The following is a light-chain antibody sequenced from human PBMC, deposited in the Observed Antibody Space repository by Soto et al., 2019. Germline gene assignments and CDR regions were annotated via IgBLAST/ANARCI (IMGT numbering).Light chain of an antibody. Sequence: ILLTQSPGTLCFSPGKRPTVSCGARQVVSSDSSAWDQKKPGQAPRVLIYGASSRGAGIPDRFSGSGCGRDCTLTISGLEPEEFAVYFCQQYGSSLTWTLGQGAK. V-gene: IGKV3-20*01. CDR2: GAS. CDR1: QVVSSDS. J-gene: IGKJ1*01. CDR3: QQYGSSLTWT.